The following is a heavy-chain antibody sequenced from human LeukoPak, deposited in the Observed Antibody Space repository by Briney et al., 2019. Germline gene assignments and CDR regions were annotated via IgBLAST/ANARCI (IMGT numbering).Heavy chain of an antibody. J-gene: IGHJ3*02. CDR2: IKEDGNEN. CDR1: GFTFSSYS. CDR3: AKKYSNSLAAFDI. Sequence: GGSLRLSCAASGFTFSSYSMSWVRQAPGKGLEWVAYIKEDGNENYYVDSVKGRSTISRDNSKNTLYLQMNSLRAEDTAVYYCAKKYSNSLAAFDIWGQGTMATVSS. D-gene: IGHD2/OR15-2a*01. V-gene: IGHV3-7*01.